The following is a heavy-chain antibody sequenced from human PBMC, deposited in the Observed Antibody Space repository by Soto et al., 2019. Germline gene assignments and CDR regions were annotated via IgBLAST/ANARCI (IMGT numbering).Heavy chain of an antibody. D-gene: IGHD6-19*01. J-gene: IGHJ4*02. CDR1: GFTFSNYP. Sequence: EVLLVESGGGLVQSGGSLRLSCAASGFTFSNYPMHWVRQAPGKGLEYVSAISSNGGSTYYANSVKGRFTISRDNSKNTLYLQMGSLRAEDMAVYYCARDVYTDRISVAVCWGQGTLVTVSS. V-gene: IGHV3-64*01. CDR2: ISSNGGST. CDR3: ARDVYTDRISVAVC.